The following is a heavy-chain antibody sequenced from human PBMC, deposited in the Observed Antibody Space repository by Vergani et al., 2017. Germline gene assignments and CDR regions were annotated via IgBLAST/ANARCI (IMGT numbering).Heavy chain of an antibody. CDR1: GGSISSENW. CDR3: VRDLGRGYCSTTLCFGMDP. V-gene: IGHV4-4*03. Sequence: QVQLQESGPGLVKPPGTLSLICAVSGGSISSENWWSWVRQSPGKGLEWIGEIHHYGSTNYNPSLKSRVTIYLDKSKNQFSLTLSSVTAADTAVYYCVRDLGRGYCSTTLCFGMDPWGQGTTVTVS. D-gene: IGHD2-15*01. J-gene: IGHJ6*02. CDR2: IHHYGST.